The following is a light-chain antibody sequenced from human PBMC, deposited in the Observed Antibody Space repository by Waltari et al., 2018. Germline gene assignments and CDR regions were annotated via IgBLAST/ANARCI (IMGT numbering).Light chain of an antibody. Sequence: IVMTQSPATLSVSPGESAILSCRASQIVSSSFDWYQQKPGQAPRLLIYGASTMATGIPARFSGSGSGTDFALTSSSLQSEDFAVYCCQQSNSWPYTFGQGTKVEIK. CDR3: QQSNSWPYT. V-gene: IGKV3-15*01. CDR1: QIVSSS. CDR2: GAS. J-gene: IGKJ2*01.